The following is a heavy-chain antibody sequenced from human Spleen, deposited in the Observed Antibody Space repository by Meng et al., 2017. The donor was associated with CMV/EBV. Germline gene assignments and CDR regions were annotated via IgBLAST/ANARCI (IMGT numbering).Heavy chain of an antibody. Sequence: SETLSLTCAVYGGSFSGYSWSWIRQPPGKGLEWIGEINRRGSANHNLSLKSRVTLSVDTSKNQFSLKLSSVTAADTAVYYCARDDRAYYYGMDVWGQGTTVTVSS. CDR3: ARDDRAYYYGMDV. J-gene: IGHJ6*02. V-gene: IGHV4-34*01. CDR2: INRRGSA. CDR1: GGSFSGYS.